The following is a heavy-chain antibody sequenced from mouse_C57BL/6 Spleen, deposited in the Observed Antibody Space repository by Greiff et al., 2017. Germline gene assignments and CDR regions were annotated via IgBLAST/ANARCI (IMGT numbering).Heavy chain of an antibody. J-gene: IGHJ4*01. CDR2: IWTGGGT. CDR3: ARDDYGPYYYAMDY. CDR1: GFSLTSSA. Sequence: VQRVESGPGLVAPSQSLSITCTVSGFSLTSSAISWVRQPPGKGLEWLGVIWTGGGTNYNSALKSRLSISKDNSKSQVFLKMNSLQTDDTARYXCARDDYGPYYYAMDYWGQGTSVTVSS. V-gene: IGHV2-9-1*01. D-gene: IGHD2-4*01.